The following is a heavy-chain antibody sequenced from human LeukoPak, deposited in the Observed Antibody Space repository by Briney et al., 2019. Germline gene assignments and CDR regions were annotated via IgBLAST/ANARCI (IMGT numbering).Heavy chain of an antibody. Sequence: GGSLRLSCAASGFTFSSHWMTWVRQAPGKGLEWVANIKEDGSKKNYVDSVKGRFTISRDNAKNSLYLLMNSLRAEDTAVYYCATPLDYYDSSGYHQGGDWGQGTLVTVSS. CDR1: GFTFSSHW. CDR3: ATPLDYYDSSGYHQGGD. D-gene: IGHD3-22*01. V-gene: IGHV3-7*03. J-gene: IGHJ4*02. CDR2: IKEDGSKK.